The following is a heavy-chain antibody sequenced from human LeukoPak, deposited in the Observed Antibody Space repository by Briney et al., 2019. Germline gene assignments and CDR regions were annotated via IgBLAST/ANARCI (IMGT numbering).Heavy chain of an antibody. J-gene: IGHJ4*02. CDR1: GYKFTDDY. D-gene: IGHD3-16*01. Sequence: ASVKVSCTASGYKFTDDYMHWVRQAPGQGLEFMGWINPDSGSTNYAQKFKGRVTMTRDTSISTAYLEVRSLTSDDTAVYYCAPTAEAYTSWWKVWGQGTLVTVSS. CDR3: APTAEAYTSWWKV. V-gene: IGHV1-2*02. CDR2: INPDSGST.